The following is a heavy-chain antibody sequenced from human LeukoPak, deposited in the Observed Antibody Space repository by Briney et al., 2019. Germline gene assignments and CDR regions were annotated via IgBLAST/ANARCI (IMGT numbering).Heavy chain of an antibody. CDR2: IKQDGSEK. CDR3: ARNYGGNSAG. J-gene: IGHJ4*02. Sequence: GGTLRLSCAASGFTFSSSWMSWVRLAPGRGLEWVANIKQDGSEKYYVDSVKGRLTNSRDNAKNSLYLQMNSLRDEDTAVYYCARNYGGNSAGWGQGTLVTVSS. D-gene: IGHD4-23*01. V-gene: IGHV3-7*02. CDR1: GFTFSSSW.